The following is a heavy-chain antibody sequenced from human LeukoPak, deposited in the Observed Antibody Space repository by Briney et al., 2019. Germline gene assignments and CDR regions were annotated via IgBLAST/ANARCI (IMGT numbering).Heavy chain of an antibody. CDR3: ARGWLAETTVVTPYNY. CDR1: GGTFRSNA. Sequence: SVKVSCKASGGTFRSNAISWVRQAPGQGLEWMGGITPFFGTANYAQKFQGRVTITAVESMSTAYMGLSSLRSEDTAVYYCARGWLAETTVVTPYNYWGQGTLVTVSS. D-gene: IGHD4-23*01. V-gene: IGHV1-69*13. J-gene: IGHJ4*02. CDR2: ITPFFGTA.